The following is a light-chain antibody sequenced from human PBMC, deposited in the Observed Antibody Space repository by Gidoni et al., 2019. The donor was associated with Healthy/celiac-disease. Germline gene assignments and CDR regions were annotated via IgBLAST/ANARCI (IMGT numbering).Light chain of an antibody. CDR1: QSISSD. CDR3: QQSYSTPRT. CDR2: AAS. Sequence: DIQMTQSPSSLSASVGDRVTITCRASQSISSDLNWYQQKPGKAPKLLIYAASSLQSGVPARCSGSGSGKDFTRTISSLQPEDFATYYCQQSYSTPRTFGQXTKVEIK. V-gene: IGKV1-39*01. J-gene: IGKJ1*01.